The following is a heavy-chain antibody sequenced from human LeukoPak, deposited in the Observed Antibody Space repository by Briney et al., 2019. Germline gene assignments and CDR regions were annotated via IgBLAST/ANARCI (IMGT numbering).Heavy chain of an antibody. J-gene: IGHJ6*02. D-gene: IGHD2-2*01. CDR3: ARDAGHQLSRRNYYAMDV. CDR1: GGSISSGSYY. V-gene: IGHV4-61*02. Sequence: PSQTLSLTCTVSGGSISSGSYYWSWIRQPAGKGPEWIGRINTSGTTNYNPSLNSRVTISVDTSKNQFSLRVSSVTAADTAVYYCARDAGHQLSRRNYYAMDVWGQGTTVTVSS. CDR2: INTSGTT.